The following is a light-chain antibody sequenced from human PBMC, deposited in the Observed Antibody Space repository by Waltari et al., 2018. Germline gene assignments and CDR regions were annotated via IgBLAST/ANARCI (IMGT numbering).Light chain of an antibody. V-gene: IGKV3-20*01. Sequence: EIVLTQSPGTLSLSPGERAPLSCTASQSVGRSLAWYQQKPGQAPRRLIYGASSRATGVPDRFSGSGSGTDFSLTISRLETEDFAVYYCQHYVRLPVTFGQGTKVEIK. CDR1: QSVGRS. J-gene: IGKJ1*01. CDR3: QHYVRLPVT. CDR2: GAS.